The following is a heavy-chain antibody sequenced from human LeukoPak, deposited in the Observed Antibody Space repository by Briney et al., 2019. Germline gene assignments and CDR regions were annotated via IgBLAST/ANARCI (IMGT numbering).Heavy chain of an antibody. CDR3: AKDLYYDCWSGYYTPDYYMDY. Sequence: GGSLRLSCAASGFTFDDYAMHWVRQAPGKGLEWVSGISGNSGSIGYADSVKGRFTISRDNAKNTLYLQMNSLRAEDTAVYYCAKDLYYDCWSGYYTPDYYMDYWGKGTTVTVSS. J-gene: IGHJ6*03. CDR2: ISGNSGSI. CDR1: GFTFDDYA. D-gene: IGHD3-3*01. V-gene: IGHV3-9*01.